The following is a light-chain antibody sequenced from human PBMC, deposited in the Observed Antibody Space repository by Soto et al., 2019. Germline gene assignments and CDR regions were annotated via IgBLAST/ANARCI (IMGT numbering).Light chain of an antibody. J-gene: IGKJ1*01. V-gene: IGKV3-20*01. CDR1: QSVSSNY. Sequence: EIVLTQSPGTLSLSPGERATLSCRASQSVSSNYLAWYQQKPGQAPRLLIYAASSRATGIPDRFSGSGSGTDFTLTISRLEPEDFALYYCQQYGNSPWTFGQGTKVEIK. CDR3: QQYGNSPWT. CDR2: AAS.